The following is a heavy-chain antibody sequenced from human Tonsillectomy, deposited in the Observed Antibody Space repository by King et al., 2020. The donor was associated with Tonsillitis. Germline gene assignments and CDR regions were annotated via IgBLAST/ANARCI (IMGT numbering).Heavy chain of an antibody. D-gene: IGHD3-9*01. CDR1: GFTFGDYG. CDR3: ARDGYDILTGYYKDFDY. J-gene: IGHJ4*02. V-gene: IGHV3-20*04. CDR2: INWNGGST. Sequence: VQLVESGGGVVRPGGSLRLSCAASGFTFGDYGMSWVRQAPGKGLEWVSGINWNGGSTVYADSVKGRFTISRDNAKNSLYLQMNSLRAEDTALYYCARDGYDILTGYYKDFDYWGQGTLVTVSS.